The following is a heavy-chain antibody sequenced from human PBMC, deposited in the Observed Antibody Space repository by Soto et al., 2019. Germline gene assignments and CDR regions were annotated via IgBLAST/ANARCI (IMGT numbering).Heavy chain of an antibody. CDR1: GFTFSSYA. J-gene: IGHJ5*02. V-gene: IGHV3-30-3*02. Sequence: GGSLRLSCAASGFTFSSYAMHWVRQAPGKGLEWVAVISYDGSNKYYADSVKGRFTIPRDNSKNTLYLQMNSLRAEDTAVYYCAKFYGGKSAHTYTIDPWGQGTLVTVPQ. CDR2: ISYDGSNK. CDR3: AKFYGGKSAHTYTIDP. D-gene: IGHD2-15*01.